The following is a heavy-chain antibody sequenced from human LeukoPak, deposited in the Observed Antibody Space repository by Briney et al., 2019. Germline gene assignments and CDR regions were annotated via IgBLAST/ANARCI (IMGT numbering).Heavy chain of an antibody. CDR3: ARRYCSGSSCYSAFDY. CDR2: IYYSGRT. Sequence: SETLSLTCTVSGGSISNYYWSWIRQPPGEGLEWIGYIYYSGRTNYNPSLKSRLTMSVDTSKNQFSLKLSSVTAADTAVYYCARRYCSGSSCYSAFDYWGQGTLVTVSS. J-gene: IGHJ4*02. D-gene: IGHD2-15*01. V-gene: IGHV4-59*08. CDR1: GGSISNYY.